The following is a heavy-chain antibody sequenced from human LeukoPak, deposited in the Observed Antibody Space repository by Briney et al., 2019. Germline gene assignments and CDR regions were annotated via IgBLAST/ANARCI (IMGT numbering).Heavy chain of an antibody. CDR3: AKRLNSSYYYGMDI. D-gene: IGHD3-22*01. V-gene: IGHV3-23*01. CDR1: GFTFSNYG. J-gene: IGHJ6*02. CDR2: ISGSGGNT. Sequence: GGSLRLSCAASGFTFSNYGLSWVRQAPGKGLEWVSTISGSGGNTYYADSVKGRFTISRDNSKNTLYLQVNSLRAEDTAIYYCAKRLNSSYYYGMDIWGQGTTVTVSS.